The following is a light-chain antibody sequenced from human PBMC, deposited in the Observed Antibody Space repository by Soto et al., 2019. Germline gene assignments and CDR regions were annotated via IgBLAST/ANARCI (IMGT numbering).Light chain of an antibody. V-gene: IGKV1-5*03. CDR1: QTINTW. J-gene: IGKJ1*01. CDR2: QAS. CDR3: QQYGSSPSWT. Sequence: DIQMAQSPSTLPANIGDRVSITCRASQTINTWLAWYQQKPGKAPNLLIYQASTLETGVPSRFSGSGSGTEFTLTISGLQPDDFAVYYCQQYGSSPSWTFGQATKVEIK.